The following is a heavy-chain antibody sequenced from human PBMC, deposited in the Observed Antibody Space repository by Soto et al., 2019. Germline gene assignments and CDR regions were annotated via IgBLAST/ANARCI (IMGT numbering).Heavy chain of an antibody. CDR2: INPSGGST. V-gene: IGHV1-46*03. CDR1: GYTFTSYY. CDR3: ASLAVAGTVDY. J-gene: IGHJ4*02. Sequence: ASVKVSCKASGYTFTSYYMHWVRQAPGQGLEWMGIINPSGGSTSYAQRFQGRVTMTRDTSTSTVYMELSSLRSEDTAVYYCASLAVAGTVDYWGQGTLVTVSS. D-gene: IGHD6-19*01.